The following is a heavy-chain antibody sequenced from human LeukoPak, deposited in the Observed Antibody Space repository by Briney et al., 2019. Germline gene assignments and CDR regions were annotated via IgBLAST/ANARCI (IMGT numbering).Heavy chain of an antibody. V-gene: IGHV3-23*01. CDR3: ARDPNGDYIGAFDM. CDR1: GFTFSAYA. J-gene: IGHJ3*02. CDR2: IRGGGTSE. D-gene: IGHD4-17*01. Sequence: GESLRLSCTASGFTFSAYARMWVRQAPGKGPEWVSAIRGGGTSEFYADSVKGRFRISRENSKDTLFLQMNSLRAEDTAVYYCARDPNGDYIGAFDMWGPGTMVTVSS.